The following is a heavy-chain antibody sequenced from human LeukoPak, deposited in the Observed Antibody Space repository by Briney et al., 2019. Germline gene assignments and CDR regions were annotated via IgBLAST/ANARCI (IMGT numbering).Heavy chain of an antibody. V-gene: IGHV4-39*01. CDR2: IYNSGST. J-gene: IGHJ4*02. CDR1: GDSISKSRHF. CDR3: ARLSGEQWLATDY. Sequence: SETLSLTCNVSGDSISKSRHFWAWIRQSPGRGLEWIGYIYNSGSTYYNPSLKSRATISVDTSKNQFSLKLSSVTAADTAVYYCARLSGEQWLATDYWGQGTLVTVSS. D-gene: IGHD6-19*01.